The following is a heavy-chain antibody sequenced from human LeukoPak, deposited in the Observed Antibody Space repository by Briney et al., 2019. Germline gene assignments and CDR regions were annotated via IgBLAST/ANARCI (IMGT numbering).Heavy chain of an antibody. CDR3: ARGSTRDKFDP. CDR2: IYYSGST. J-gene: IGHJ5*02. Sequence: PSKTLSLTCTVTGGSISSGDYYWSWIRQPPGKGLEWIGYIYYSGSTYYNPSLKSRVTISVDTSKNQFSLKLSSVTAADTAVYYCARGSTRDKFDPWGQGTLVTVSS. V-gene: IGHV4-30-4*08. D-gene: IGHD2-15*01. CDR1: GGSISSGDYY.